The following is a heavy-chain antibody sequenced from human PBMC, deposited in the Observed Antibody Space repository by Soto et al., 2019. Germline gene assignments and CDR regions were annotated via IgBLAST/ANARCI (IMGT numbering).Heavy chain of an antibody. CDR1: GGSFSGYY. J-gene: IGHJ4*02. CDR3: ARGKLQVRSSSSWSSSRALDY. D-gene: IGHD6-6*01. V-gene: IGHV4-34*01. Sequence: QVQLQQWGAGLLKPSETLSLTCAVYGGSFSGYYWSWIRQPPGKGLEWLGEINHSGSTNYNPSLKSRVTISVDTSKNQFSLKLSSVTAADTAVYYCARGKLQVRSSSSWSSSRALDYWGQGTLVTVSS. CDR2: INHSGST.